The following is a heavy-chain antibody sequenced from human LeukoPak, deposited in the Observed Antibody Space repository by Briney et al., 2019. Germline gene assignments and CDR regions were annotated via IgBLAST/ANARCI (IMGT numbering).Heavy chain of an antibody. J-gene: IGHJ3*02. CDR3: ASAYYYDSGNKVAFDAFDI. CDR1: GYSFINYS. V-gene: IGHV5-51*01. CDR2: IYPGDSDT. Sequence: RKSLPISGMGSGYSFINYSIVWVGHMPGKGLDWMGIIYPGDSDTRYSPSFQGQVTISADKSISTAYLQWSSLKASDTAMYYCASAYYYDSGNKVAFDAFDIWGQGTMVTVSS. D-gene: IGHD3-10*01.